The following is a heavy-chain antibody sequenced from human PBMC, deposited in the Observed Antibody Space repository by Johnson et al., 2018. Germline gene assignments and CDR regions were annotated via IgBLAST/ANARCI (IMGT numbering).Heavy chain of an antibody. Sequence: QVQLQESGGGVVQPGRSLRLSCAASGFTFSSYGMHWVRQAPGKGLEWVAVIWYDGSNKYYADSVKGRFTISRDNSKNTLYLQMNSLRAEDTAVYYCARDGLYGPTGMDVWGQGTTVTVSS. CDR1: GFTFSSYG. CDR3: ARDGLYGPTGMDV. CDR2: IWYDGSNK. J-gene: IGHJ6*02. D-gene: IGHD4/OR15-4a*01. V-gene: IGHV3-33*01.